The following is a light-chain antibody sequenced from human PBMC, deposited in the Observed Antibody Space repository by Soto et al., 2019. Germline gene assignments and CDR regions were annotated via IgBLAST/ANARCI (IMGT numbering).Light chain of an antibody. J-gene: IGKJ1*01. CDR1: QSVSNY. CDR3: PQYNNWPRT. Sequence: EVVLTQSPATLSLSPGERATLSCRASQSVSNYLAWYQQKPGQAPRLLIYDASNRATDIPARFSGSGSGTEFTLTISSLQSEDFAVYYCPQYNNWPRTFGQGTKAAIK. CDR2: DAS. V-gene: IGKV3-11*01.